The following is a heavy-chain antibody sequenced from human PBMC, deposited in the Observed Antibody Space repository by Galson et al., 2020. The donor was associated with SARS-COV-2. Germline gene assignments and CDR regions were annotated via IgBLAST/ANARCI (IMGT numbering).Heavy chain of an antibody. V-gene: IGHV1-69*13. CDR2: IIPLFGTA. J-gene: IGHJ6*03. Sequence: SVKVSCTASVGTFSSYAISWVRQAPGQGLQWMGGIIPLFGTANYAQKFQGRVTTTADESTRTANMELSSLRSADTAVHYCARDRGYYGSGSDHDNYYDYYIDVWGKGTTVTVSS. D-gene: IGHD3-10*01. CDR3: ARDRGYYGSGSDHDNYYDYYIDV. CDR1: VGTFSSYA.